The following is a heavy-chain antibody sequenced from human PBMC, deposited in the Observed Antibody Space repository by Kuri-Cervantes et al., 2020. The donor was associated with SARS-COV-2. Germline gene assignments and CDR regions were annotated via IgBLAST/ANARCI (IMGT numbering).Heavy chain of an antibody. J-gene: IGHJ6*02. CDR2: IWYDGSNK. V-gene: IGHV3-33*08. Sequence: GESLKISCAASGFTFSSYAMSWVRQAPGKGLEWVAVIWYDGSNKYHADSVKGRFTISRDNSKNTLYLQMNSLRAEDTAVYYCARSLYGGTSWYYGMDVWGQGTTVTVSS. CDR3: ARSLYGGTSWYYGMDV. CDR1: GFTFSSYA. D-gene: IGHD4-23*01.